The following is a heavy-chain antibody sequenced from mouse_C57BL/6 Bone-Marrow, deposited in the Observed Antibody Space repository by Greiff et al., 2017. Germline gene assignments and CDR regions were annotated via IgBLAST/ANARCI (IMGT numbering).Heavy chain of an antibody. D-gene: IGHD4-1*01. J-gene: IGHJ2*01. CDR2: IRNKANGYTT. CDR1: GFTFTDYY. Sequence: EVKLMESGGGLVQPGGSLSLSCAASGFTFTDYYMSWVRQPPGKALEWLGFIRNKANGYTTEYSASVKGRFTISRDNSPSILYLQMNALRAEDSATYYCARYILGRDWFDYWGQGTTLTVSS. CDR3: ARYILGRDWFDY. V-gene: IGHV7-3*01.